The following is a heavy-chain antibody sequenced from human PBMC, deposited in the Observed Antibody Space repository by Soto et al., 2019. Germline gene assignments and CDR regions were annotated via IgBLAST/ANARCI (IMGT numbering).Heavy chain of an antibody. J-gene: IGHJ4*02. D-gene: IGHD2-2*01. Sequence: PGGSLRLSCAASGFTFSGSAMHWVRQASGKGLEWVGRIRSKANSYATAYAASVKGRFTISRDDSKNTAYLQMNSLKTEDTAVYYCTRLTPEDIVVVPAAADYWGQGTLVTVSS. V-gene: IGHV3-73*01. CDR1: GFTFSGSA. CDR2: IRSKANSYAT. CDR3: TRLTPEDIVVVPAAADY.